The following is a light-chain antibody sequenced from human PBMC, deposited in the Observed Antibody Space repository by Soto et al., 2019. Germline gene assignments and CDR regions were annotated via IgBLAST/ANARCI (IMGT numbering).Light chain of an antibody. J-gene: IGKJ1*01. CDR2: KAS. CDR1: QTISSW. V-gene: IGKV1-5*03. Sequence: DIQMTQSPSTLSGSVGDRVTITCRASQTISSWLAWYQQKPGKAPKLLIYKASTLKSGVPSRFSGSGSGTEFTLTISSLQPDDFAVYYCQQYNNWLGTFGQGTKVDIK. CDR3: QQYNNWLGT.